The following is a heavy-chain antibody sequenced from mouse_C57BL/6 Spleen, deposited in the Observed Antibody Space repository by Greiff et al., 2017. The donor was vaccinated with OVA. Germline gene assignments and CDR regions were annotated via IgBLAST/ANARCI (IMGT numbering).Heavy chain of an antibody. CDR3: ARGGDRGFAY. J-gene: IGHJ3*01. D-gene: IGHD3-3*01. Sequence: QVQLQQPGAELVRPGSSVKLSCKASGYTFTSYWMHWVKQRPIQGLEWIGNIDPSDSETHYNQKFKDKATLTVDKSSSTAYMQLSSLTSEASAGDCCARGGDRGFAYWGQGTLVTVSA. CDR1: GYTFTSYW. CDR2: IDPSDSET. V-gene: IGHV1-52*01.